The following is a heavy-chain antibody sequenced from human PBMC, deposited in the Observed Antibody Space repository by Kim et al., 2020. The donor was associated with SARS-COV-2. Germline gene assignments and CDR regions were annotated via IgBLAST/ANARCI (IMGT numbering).Heavy chain of an antibody. D-gene: IGHD6-13*01. V-gene: IGHV3-23*01. J-gene: IGHJ4*02. CDR1: GFTFSSYA. CDR2: ISGSGGST. Sequence: GGSLRLSCAASGFTFSSYAMSWVRQAPGKGLEWVSAISGSGGSTYYADSVKGRFTISRDNSKNTLYLQMNSLRAEDTAVYYCAKDSSPKQQLVDYYFDYWGQGTLVTVSS. CDR3: AKDSSPKQQLVDYYFDY.